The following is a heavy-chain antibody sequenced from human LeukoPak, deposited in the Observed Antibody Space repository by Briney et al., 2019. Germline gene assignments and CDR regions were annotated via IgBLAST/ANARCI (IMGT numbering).Heavy chain of an antibody. Sequence: KSGGSLRLSCAASGFTFSSYWMHWVRQAPGKGLEWVSSISSSSSYIYYADSVKGRFTISRDNAKNSLYLQMNSLRAEDTAVYYCARTYYGSGRYYLDYWGQGTLVTVSS. V-gene: IGHV3-21*01. CDR2: ISSSSSYI. D-gene: IGHD3-10*01. CDR1: GFTFSSYW. CDR3: ARTYYGSGRYYLDY. J-gene: IGHJ4*02.